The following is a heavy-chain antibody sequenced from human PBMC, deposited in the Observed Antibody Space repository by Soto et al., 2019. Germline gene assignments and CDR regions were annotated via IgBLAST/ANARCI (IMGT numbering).Heavy chain of an antibody. CDR1: GFSFSSDW. J-gene: IGHJ4*02. CDR2: IITDGSRT. V-gene: IGHV3-74*01. Sequence: EEQLVESGGGLVQPGGSLRLSCAASGFSFSSDWMHWVRQAPGKGLVWVSRIITDGSRTSYADFVKGRFTISRDNAKNTLYLEMNRLTVEDTALYYCARAPYGDYWDSWGQGTLVTVSS. CDR3: ARAPYGDYWDS. D-gene: IGHD4-17*01.